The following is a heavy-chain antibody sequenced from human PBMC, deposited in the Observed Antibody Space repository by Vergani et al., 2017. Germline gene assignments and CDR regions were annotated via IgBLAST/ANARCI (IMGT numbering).Heavy chain of an antibody. V-gene: IGHV4-39*01. CDR3: ARHSTVEWLVKLGWIDP. D-gene: IGHD6-19*01. Sequence: QLQLQESGPGLVKPSATLSLTCSVSGASIRSSNYYWGWIRQPPGKVLEWIASIYYSGITYYNPSLKSRVTISVHTSKNQFSLKLCSVTAADTAVYFCARHSTVEWLVKLGWIDPWGQGILVTVSS. J-gene: IGHJ5*02. CDR1: GASIRSSNYY. CDR2: IYYSGIT.